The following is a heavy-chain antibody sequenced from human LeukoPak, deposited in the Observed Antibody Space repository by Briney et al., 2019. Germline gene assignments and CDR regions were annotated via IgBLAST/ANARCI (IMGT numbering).Heavy chain of an antibody. CDR2: IRKKAHDWTP. Sequence: GGSLRLSCTTSGFTFGDYGFNWVRQAPGKGLEWVGFIRKKAHDWTPQYAPSVQGRFTISRDDSKGIAYLEMNSLKTKDTAVYYCTRAGGYDNYLDYWGQGTPVTVSS. J-gene: IGHJ4*02. CDR3: TRAGGYDNYLDY. D-gene: IGHD5-12*01. CDR1: GFTFGDYG. V-gene: IGHV3-49*04.